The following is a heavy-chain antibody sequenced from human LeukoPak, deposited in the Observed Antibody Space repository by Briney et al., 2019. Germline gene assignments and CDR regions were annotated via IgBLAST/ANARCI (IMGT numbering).Heavy chain of an antibody. J-gene: IGHJ2*01. Sequence: ASVMVSCKASGYTFTGCYMHWVRKAPGQGLEWMGWINPNIGGTNYAQKFQGRVTMTRDTSISTAYMELSRLRSDDTAVYYCARGHYYDSSGYYYGDYWYFDLWGRGTLVTVSS. CDR2: INPNIGGT. V-gene: IGHV1-2*02. D-gene: IGHD3-22*01. CDR3: ARGHYYDSSGYYYGDYWYFDL. CDR1: GYTFTGCY.